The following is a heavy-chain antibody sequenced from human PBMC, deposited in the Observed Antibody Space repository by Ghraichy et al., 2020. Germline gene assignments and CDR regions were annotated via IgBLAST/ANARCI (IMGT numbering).Heavy chain of an antibody. Sequence: SGPTLVNPTQTLTLTCTFSGFSLNTRGMCVSWIRQPPGKALEWLARIDWDDDKYYSTDLKSRLTISKDTSKNQVVVTMTNMDPWHTATNYCVRTTVYGSGPYYFDYWGQGTLVTVSS. J-gene: IGHJ4*02. CDR1: GFSLNTRGMC. CDR2: IDWDDDK. V-gene: IGHV2-70*11. CDR3: VRTTVYGSGPYYFDY. D-gene: IGHD3-10*01.